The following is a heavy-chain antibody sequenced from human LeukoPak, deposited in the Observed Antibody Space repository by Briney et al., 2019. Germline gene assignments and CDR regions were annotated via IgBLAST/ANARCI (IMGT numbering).Heavy chain of an antibody. CDR1: GGSISSYY. Sequence: SETLSLTCTVSGGSISSYYWSWIRQPPGKGLEWIGYIYYSGSTYYNPSLKSRVTISVDTSKNQFSLKLSSVTAADTAVYYCARGGGENYYYYMDAWGKGTTVTVSS. V-gene: IGHV4-30-4*08. D-gene: IGHD2-21*01. J-gene: IGHJ6*03. CDR2: IYYSGST. CDR3: ARGGGENYYYYMDA.